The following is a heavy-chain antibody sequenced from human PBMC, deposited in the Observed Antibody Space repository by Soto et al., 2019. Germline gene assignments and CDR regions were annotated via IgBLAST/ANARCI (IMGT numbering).Heavy chain of an antibody. V-gene: IGHV4-34*01. CDR2: INHSGST. D-gene: IGHD2-15*01. CDR1: GGSFSGYY. J-gene: IGHJ4*02. Sequence: QVQLQQWGAGLLKPSETLSLTCAVYGGSFSGYYWSWIRQPPGKGLEWIGEINHSGSTNYNPSLKSRVTISVDTSKNQFSLKLSSVTAADTAVYYCARGTVVVVAATRRAFDYWGQGTLVTVSS. CDR3: ARGTVVVVAATRRAFDY.